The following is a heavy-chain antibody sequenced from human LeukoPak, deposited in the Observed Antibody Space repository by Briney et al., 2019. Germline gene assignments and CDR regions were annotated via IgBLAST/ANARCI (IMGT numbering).Heavy chain of an antibody. D-gene: IGHD3-9*01. CDR2: IYPGDSDT. CDR1: GYSFTSYW. Sequence: GESLKISCKGSGYSFTSYWIGWVRQMPRKGLEWMGIIYPGDSDTRYSPSFQGQVTISADKSISTAYLQWSSLKASDTAMYYCARSYYDILTGYSNWFDPWGQGTLVTVSS. J-gene: IGHJ5*02. V-gene: IGHV5-51*01. CDR3: ARSYYDILTGYSNWFDP.